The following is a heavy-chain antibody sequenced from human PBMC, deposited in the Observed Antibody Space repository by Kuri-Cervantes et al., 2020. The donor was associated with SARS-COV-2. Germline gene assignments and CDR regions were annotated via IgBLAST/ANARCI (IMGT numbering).Heavy chain of an antibody. CDR2: IGPSGTTK. J-gene: IGHJ4*02. D-gene: IGHD7-27*01. CDR1: GFIFSDYY. V-gene: IGHV3-11*04. Sequence: GGSLRLSCTASGFIFSDYYMTWIRQAPGKGLEWVSNIGPSGTTKYYADSVKGRFTISRDNAKNSLYLQMNSLRAEDTAVYYCTRDTTGDPGRGGYWGQGTLVTVSS. CDR3: TRDTTGDPGRGGY.